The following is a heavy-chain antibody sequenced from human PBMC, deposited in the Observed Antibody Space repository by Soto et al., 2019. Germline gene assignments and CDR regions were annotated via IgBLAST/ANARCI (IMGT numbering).Heavy chain of an antibody. CDR3: ARATKKYCSSTSCYAHDY. D-gene: IGHD2-2*01. V-gene: IGHV1-69*02. CDR1: GGTFSSYT. CDR2: IIPILGIA. Sequence: QVQLVQSGAEVKKPGSSVKVSYKASGGTFSSYTISWVRQAPGQGLEWMGRIIPILGIANYAQKFQGRVTITADKSTSTAYMELSSLRSEDTAVYYCARATKKYCSSTSCYAHDYWGQGTLVTVSS. J-gene: IGHJ4*02.